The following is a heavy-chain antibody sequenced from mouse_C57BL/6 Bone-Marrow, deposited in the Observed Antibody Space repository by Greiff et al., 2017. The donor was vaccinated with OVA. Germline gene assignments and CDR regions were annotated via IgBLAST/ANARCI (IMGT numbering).Heavy chain of an antibody. J-gene: IGHJ3*01. V-gene: IGHV3-6*01. CDR3: AREAYYYGSSWAY. D-gene: IGHD1-1*01. CDR1: GYSITSGYY. Sequence: ESGPGLVKPSQSLSLTCSVTGYSITSGYYWNWIRQFPGNKLEWMGYISYDGSNNYNPSLKNRISITRDTSKNQFFLKLNSVTTEDTATYYCAREAYYYGSSWAYWGQGTLVTVSA. CDR2: ISYDGSN.